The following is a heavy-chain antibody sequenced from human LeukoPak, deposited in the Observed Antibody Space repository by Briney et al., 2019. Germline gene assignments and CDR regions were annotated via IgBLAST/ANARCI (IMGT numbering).Heavy chain of an antibody. V-gene: IGHV3-48*01. CDR1: GFTFSSYS. Sequence: PGGSLRLSCAASGFTFSSYSMNWVRQAPGKGLEWVSYISYSSSTIYYADSVKGRFTISRDNAKNSMYLQMNSLRAEDTAVYYCARGDSGPLVVTALCFDYWGQGTLVTVSS. CDR2: ISYSSSTI. D-gene: IGHD2-21*02. CDR3: ARGDSGPLVVTALCFDY. J-gene: IGHJ4*02.